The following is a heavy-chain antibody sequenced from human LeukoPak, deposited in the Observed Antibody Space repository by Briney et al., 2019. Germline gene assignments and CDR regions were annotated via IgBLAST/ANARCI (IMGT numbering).Heavy chain of an antibody. Sequence: GGSLRPSCAASGFTFSSYGMHWVRQAPGKGLEWVAVIWYDGSNKYYADSVKGRFTISRENSKNTLYLQMNSLRAEDTAGYYCARDRKAVAGIDYWGQGTLVTVSS. CDR1: GFTFSSYG. J-gene: IGHJ4*02. D-gene: IGHD6-19*01. V-gene: IGHV3-33*01. CDR3: ARDRKAVAGIDY. CDR2: IWYDGSNK.